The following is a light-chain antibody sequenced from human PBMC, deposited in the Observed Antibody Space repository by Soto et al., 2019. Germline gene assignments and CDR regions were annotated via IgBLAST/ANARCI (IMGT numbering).Light chain of an antibody. CDR2: AAS. J-gene: IGKJ4*01. CDR1: QSVRSA. Sequence: EIVMTQSPATLSVSPGETATLSCRASQSVRSAVAWYQHKPGQAPRLLIVAASIRAPGVPGRFSGGGSGTEFTLTISSLQSEDFAVYYCQQYINWPQLTISLGGGTTVEIK. CDR3: QQYINWPQLTIS. V-gene: IGKV3-15*01.